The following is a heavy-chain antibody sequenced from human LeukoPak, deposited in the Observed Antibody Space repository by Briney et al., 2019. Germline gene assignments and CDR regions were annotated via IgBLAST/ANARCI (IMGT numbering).Heavy chain of an antibody. CDR2: IRYDGSDK. V-gene: IGHV3-30*02. CDR1: GFTFSNYG. CDR3: AKAPSRGYDTSGYYS. J-gene: IGHJ4*02. Sequence: PGGSLRLSCAASGFTFSNYGMHWVRQAPGKGLEWVSLIRYDGSDKYYADSVKGRFTISRDNSKNTLYLQMNSLRAEDTAVYHCAKAPSRGYDTSGYYSWGQGTLVTVSS. D-gene: IGHD3-22*01.